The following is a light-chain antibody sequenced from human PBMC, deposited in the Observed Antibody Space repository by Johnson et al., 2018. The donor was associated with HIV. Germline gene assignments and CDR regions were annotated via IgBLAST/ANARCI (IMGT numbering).Light chain of an antibody. J-gene: IGLJ1*01. CDR3: GTWDSSLLYV. V-gene: IGLV1-51*02. CDR1: SSNIGNNY. CDR2: ENN. Sequence: QSVLTQPPSVSAAPGQKVTISCSGSSSNIGNNYVSWYQQLPGTAPKLLIYENNKRPSGIPDRSSGSKSGTSATLGITGLQTGDEADYYCGTWDSSLLYVFGTGTKVTVL.